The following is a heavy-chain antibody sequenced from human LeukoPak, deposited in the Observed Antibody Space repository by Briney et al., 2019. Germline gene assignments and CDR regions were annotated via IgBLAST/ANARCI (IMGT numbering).Heavy chain of an antibody. CDR2: INPDGTTT. D-gene: IGHD6-19*01. CDR1: GFTFSTYW. Sequence: GGSLRLSCAASGFTFSTYWMHWVRHAPGKGLVWVSRINPDGTTTSYADSVKGRFTISRDNAKDTVYLQMNSLRAEDTAVYYCAGVSIGWYSFDYWGQGTLVTVSS. V-gene: IGHV3-74*01. CDR3: AGVSIGWYSFDY. J-gene: IGHJ4*02.